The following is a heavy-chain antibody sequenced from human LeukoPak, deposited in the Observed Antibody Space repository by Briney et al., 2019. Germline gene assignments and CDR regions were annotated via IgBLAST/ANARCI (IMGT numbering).Heavy chain of an antibody. CDR3: ARGRGWPGSLYYYYYMDV. J-gene: IGHJ6*03. CDR2: MNPNSGNT. CDR1: GYTFTSYD. Sequence: EASVKVSCKASGYTFTSYDINWVRQATGQGLEWMGWMNPNSGNTGYAQKFQGRVTITRNTSISTAYMELSSPRSEDTAVYYCARGRGWPGSLYYYYYMDVWGKGTTVTVSS. D-gene: IGHD3-10*01. V-gene: IGHV1-8*03.